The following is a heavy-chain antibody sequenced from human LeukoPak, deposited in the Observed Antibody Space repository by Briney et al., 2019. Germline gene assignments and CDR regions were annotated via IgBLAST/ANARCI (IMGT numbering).Heavy chain of an antibody. CDR2: INHSGST. CDR3: ARDPYYMDV. Sequence: SETLSLTCAVYGGSFSGYYWSWIRQPPGKGLEWIGEINHSGSTNYNPSLKSRVTISVDTSKNQFSLKLSSVTAEDTALYYCARDPYYMDVWGKGTTVTISS. J-gene: IGHJ6*03. CDR1: GGSFSGYY. V-gene: IGHV4-34*01.